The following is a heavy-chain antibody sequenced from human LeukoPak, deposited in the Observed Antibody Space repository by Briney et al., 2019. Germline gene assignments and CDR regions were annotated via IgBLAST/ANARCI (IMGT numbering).Heavy chain of an antibody. D-gene: IGHD2-2*01. Sequence: SETLSLTCTVSGGSISSYYWSWIRQPPVKGLESIGYIYYIRGTHYNPSLKSRVTISVDTSKNQFSLKLSSVTAADTAVYYCARDGIRLVPANWFDPWGQGTLVTVSS. V-gene: IGHV4-59*12. CDR2: IYYIRGT. J-gene: IGHJ5*02. CDR1: GGSISSYY. CDR3: ARDGIRLVPANWFDP.